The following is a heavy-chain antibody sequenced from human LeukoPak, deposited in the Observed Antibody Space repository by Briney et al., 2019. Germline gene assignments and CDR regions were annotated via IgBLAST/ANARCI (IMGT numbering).Heavy chain of an antibody. J-gene: IGHJ4*02. CDR3: AKDPGGPAAMRYYFDY. CDR2: ISYDGSNK. D-gene: IGHD2-2*01. Sequence: PGGSLRLSCAASGFTFSSYGMHWVRQAPGKGLEWVAVISYDGSNKYYADSVKGRFTISRDNSKNTLYLQMNSLRAEDTAVYYCAKDPGGPAAMRYYFDYWGQGTLVTVSS. V-gene: IGHV3-30*18. CDR1: GFTFSSYG.